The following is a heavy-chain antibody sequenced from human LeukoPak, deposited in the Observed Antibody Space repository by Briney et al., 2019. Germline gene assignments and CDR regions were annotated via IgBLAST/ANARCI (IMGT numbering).Heavy chain of an antibody. J-gene: IGHJ5*02. CDR2: ITSSSSYI. CDR1: GFIFRSYN. V-gene: IGHV3-21*01. Sequence: GGSLRLSCAASGFIFRSYNMYWVRQAPGKGPEWVSSITSSSSYIFYADSVKGRFTVSRDDATNSVYLEMTSLRADDTAVYYCARGGGKRLARNWFDPWGQGTVVTVSS. CDR3: ARGGGKRLARNWFDP. D-gene: IGHD3-16*01.